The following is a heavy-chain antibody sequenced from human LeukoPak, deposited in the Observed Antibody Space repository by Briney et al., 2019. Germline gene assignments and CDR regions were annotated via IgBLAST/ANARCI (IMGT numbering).Heavy chain of an antibody. D-gene: IGHD4-17*01. CDR3: AINDYGVPYYIDY. Sequence: PGGSLRLSCAASGFTFSSYWMSWVRQAPGKGLEWVANIKQDGSENYYVDSVKGRLTISRDNAKNSLYLQMNRLRAADPSVYYCAINDYGVPYYIDYWGPGELVTVSS. J-gene: IGHJ4*02. CDR1: GFTFSSYW. V-gene: IGHV3-7*01. CDR2: IKQDGSEN.